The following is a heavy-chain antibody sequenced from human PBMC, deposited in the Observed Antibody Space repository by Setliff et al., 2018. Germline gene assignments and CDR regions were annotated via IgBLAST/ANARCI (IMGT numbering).Heavy chain of an antibody. D-gene: IGHD6-6*01. Sequence: PSETLSLTCNVSGVSISSYYWSWIRQPPGKGLESIGYIQKSGGTNYNPALKSRVTISVDTSTNQFSLKLRSVTAADTAVYYCARGSRIAGRAIDFWGQGTLVTVSS. J-gene: IGHJ4*02. CDR2: IQKSGGT. CDR1: GVSISSYY. CDR3: ARGSRIAGRAIDF. V-gene: IGHV4-59*01.